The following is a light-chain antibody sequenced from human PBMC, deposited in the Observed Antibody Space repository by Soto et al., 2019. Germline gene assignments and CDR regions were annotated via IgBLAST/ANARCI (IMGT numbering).Light chain of an antibody. V-gene: IGKV3-15*01. Sequence: IVMTQSPATLSVSPGERVTLCCRASQSINNKVAWYQQKPGQAPRLLIYGASTRATGISARFSGSGSGTEFTPTISSLQHDDFAVYYCQQYNNWPPITFGQGTRLEIK. CDR1: QSINNK. CDR3: QQYNNWPPIT. J-gene: IGKJ5*01. CDR2: GAS.